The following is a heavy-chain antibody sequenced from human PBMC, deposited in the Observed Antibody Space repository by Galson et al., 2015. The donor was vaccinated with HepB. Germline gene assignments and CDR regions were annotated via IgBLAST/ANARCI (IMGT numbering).Heavy chain of an antibody. V-gene: IGHV3-23*01. CDR3: AKDLSYDFWNHGMDV. CDR2: ISGGGGGT. J-gene: IGHJ6*02. Sequence: SLRLSCAASGLTFNNYAMSWVRQAPGEGLEWVSSISGGGGGTYYADSVKGRFTISRDNSKNTVYLQINSLRADDTAVYYCAKDLSYDFWNHGMDVWGQGTTVTVSS. D-gene: IGHD3-3*01. CDR1: GLTFNNYA.